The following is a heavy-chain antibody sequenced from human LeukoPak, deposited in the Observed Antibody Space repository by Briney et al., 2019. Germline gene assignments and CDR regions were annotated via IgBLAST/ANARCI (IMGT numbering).Heavy chain of an antibody. V-gene: IGHV3-23*01. J-gene: IGHJ6*03. D-gene: IGHD1-26*01. CDR2: ISGSGGST. CDR3: ARGWELLGYYYYYMDV. Sequence: PGGSLRLSCAASGFTFSSYAMSWVRQAPGKGLEWVSSISGSGGSTYFADSVKGRFTISREDSKNSLYLQMNSLKTEDTAVYYCARGWELLGYYYYYMDVWGKGTTVTVSS. CDR1: GFTFSSYA.